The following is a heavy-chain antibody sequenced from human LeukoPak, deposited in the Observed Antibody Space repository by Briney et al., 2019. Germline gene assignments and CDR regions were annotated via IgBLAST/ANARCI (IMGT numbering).Heavy chain of an antibody. D-gene: IGHD3-3*01. V-gene: IGHV3-33*08. J-gene: IGHJ3*02. CDR1: GFTVNSNY. CDR3: AREFYDAFDI. Sequence: GGSLRLSCAASGFTVNSNYMSWVRQAPGKGLEWVAVIWYDGSNKYYADSVKGRFTISRDNSKNTLYLQMNSLRAEDTAVYYCAREFYDAFDIWGQGTMVTVSS. CDR2: IWYDGSNK.